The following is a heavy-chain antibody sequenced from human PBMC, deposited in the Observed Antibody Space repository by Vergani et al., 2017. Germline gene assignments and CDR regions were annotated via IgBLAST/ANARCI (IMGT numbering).Heavy chain of an antibody. CDR1: AFTVSSYG. Sequence: QVHLVESGGSVVQPGGSLRLSCAASAFTVSSYGMHLARQVPGKGLEWVAFIRHDGTNQYYADSVKGRFTISRDNSRNTLDLQMNSLKPEDTAVYYCAKSRGTCSSTSCFYHYAMDVWGQGTTVTVSS. V-gene: IGHV3-30*02. CDR2: IRHDGTNQ. D-gene: IGHD2-2*01. CDR3: AKSRGTCSSTSCFYHYAMDV. J-gene: IGHJ6*02.